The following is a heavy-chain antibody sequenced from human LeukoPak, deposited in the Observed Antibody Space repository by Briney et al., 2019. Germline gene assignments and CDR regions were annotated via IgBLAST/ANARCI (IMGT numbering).Heavy chain of an antibody. D-gene: IGHD3-10*01. J-gene: IGHJ4*02. V-gene: IGHV1-69*16. CDR3: ARDGSGVWFDY. CDR1: GGTFMRHS. Sequence: SVKVSCKASGGTFMRHSISWVRQAPGQGLEWMGGIIPILAAADYPQKYQGRVTITTDESTSTAYMELRSLRSDDTAVYYCARDGSGVWFDYWGQGTLVTVSS. CDR2: IIPILAAA.